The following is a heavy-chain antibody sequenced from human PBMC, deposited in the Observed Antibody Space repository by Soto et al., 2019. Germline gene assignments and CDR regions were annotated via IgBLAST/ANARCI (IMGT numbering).Heavy chain of an antibody. CDR1: GGSISSGGYY. CDR3: ARWHGRITMIVGDLFDP. D-gene: IGHD3-22*01. Sequence: QVQLQESGPGLVKPSQTLSLTCTVSGGSISSGGYYWSWIRQHPGKGLEWIGYIYYSGSTYYNPSLKSRVTISVDTSKNQFSLKLSSVTAADTAVYYCARWHGRITMIVGDLFDPWGQGTPVTVSS. J-gene: IGHJ5*02. CDR2: IYYSGST. V-gene: IGHV4-31*03.